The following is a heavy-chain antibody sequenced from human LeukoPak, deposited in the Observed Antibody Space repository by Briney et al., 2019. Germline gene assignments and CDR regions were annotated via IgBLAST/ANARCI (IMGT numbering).Heavy chain of an antibody. J-gene: IGHJ4*02. CDR3: ARTDFYGDYDY. Sequence: SETLSLTCDVYSGSFSGNYWSWIRQPPGKGLEWIGEINHSGSTNYNPSLKSRVTISVDTSKNQFSLKLSSVTAADTAVYYCARTDFYGDYDYRGQGTLVTVSS. CDR1: SGSFSGNY. D-gene: IGHD4-17*01. CDR2: INHSGST. V-gene: IGHV4-34*01.